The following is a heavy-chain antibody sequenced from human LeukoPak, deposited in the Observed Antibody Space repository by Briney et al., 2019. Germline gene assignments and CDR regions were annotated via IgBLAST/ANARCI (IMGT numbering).Heavy chain of an antibody. V-gene: IGHV3-7*01. CDR3: ARDYENGKITIFGVVTNNGSAP. Sequence: GGSLRLSCAASGFTFSSYWMSWVRQAPGKGLEWVANIKQDGSEKYYVDSVKGRFTISRDNAKNSLYLQMNSLRAEDTAVYYCARDYENGKITIFGVVTNNGSAPWGKETLSPSPQ. J-gene: IGHJ5*02. D-gene: IGHD3-3*01. CDR1: GFTFSSYW. CDR2: IKQDGSEK.